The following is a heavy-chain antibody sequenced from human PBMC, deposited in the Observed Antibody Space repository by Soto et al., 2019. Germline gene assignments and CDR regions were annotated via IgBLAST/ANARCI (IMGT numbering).Heavy chain of an antibody. Sequence: QVQLVQSGAEVKKPGASVKVSCKASGYTFTSYYMHWVRQAPGQGLEWMGIINPSGGSTSYAQKFPGRVTMTRDTSTSAVYMELSSLRSEDTAVYYCARDRKYYDILTGYYIYYYYYGMDVWCQGTTVTVSS. CDR3: ARDRKYYDILTGYYIYYYYYGMDV. V-gene: IGHV1-46*01. CDR2: INPSGGST. J-gene: IGHJ6*02. D-gene: IGHD3-9*01. CDR1: GYTFTSYY.